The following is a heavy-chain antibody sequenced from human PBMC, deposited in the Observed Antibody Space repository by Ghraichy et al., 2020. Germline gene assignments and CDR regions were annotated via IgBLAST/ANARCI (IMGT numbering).Heavy chain of an antibody. V-gene: IGHV3-30*18. J-gene: IGHJ4*02. CDR3: AKEQYSSGWTYFDY. Sequence: GESLNISCAASGFTFSSYGMHWVRQAPGKGLEWVAVISYDGSNKYYADSVKGRFTISRDNSKNTLYLQMNSLRAEDTAVYYCAKEQYSSGWTYFDYWGQGTLVTVSS. CDR1: GFTFSSYG. CDR2: ISYDGSNK. D-gene: IGHD6-19*01.